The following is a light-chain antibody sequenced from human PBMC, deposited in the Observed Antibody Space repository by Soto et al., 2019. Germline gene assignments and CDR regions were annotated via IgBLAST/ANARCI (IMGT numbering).Light chain of an antibody. Sequence: QSALTQPASASGSPGQSITISCTGTSSDVGGYNFVSWYQHHPGKAPKLMIYEDSNRPSGVSNRFSGSKSGNTASLTISGLQAEDEADYYCSSYINSSTLVFGGGTKLTVL. CDR3: SSYINSSTLV. CDR2: EDS. V-gene: IGLV2-14*01. J-gene: IGLJ3*02. CDR1: SSDVGGYNF.